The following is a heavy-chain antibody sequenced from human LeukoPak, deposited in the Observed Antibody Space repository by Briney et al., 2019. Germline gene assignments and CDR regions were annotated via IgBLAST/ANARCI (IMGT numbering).Heavy chain of an antibody. J-gene: IGHJ4*02. CDR2: IKQDGSEK. Sequence: GGSLRLSCAASGFTFSSYWMTWIRHAPWKGLELVANIKQDGSEKYYVDSVKGRFTISRDNAKNSLYLQMNSLRAEDTAVYYCARDTGGGYSCYDCWGQGTLVTVSS. V-gene: IGHV3-7*01. CDR3: ARDTGGGYSCYDC. D-gene: IGHD5-18*01. CDR1: GFTFSSYW.